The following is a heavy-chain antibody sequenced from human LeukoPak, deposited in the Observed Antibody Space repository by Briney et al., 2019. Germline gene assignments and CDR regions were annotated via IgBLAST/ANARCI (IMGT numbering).Heavy chain of an antibody. Sequence: PGGSLRLSCAASGFTFSNYAMRWVRQAPGKGLEWVSGISGSGGSTYYADSVKGRITISRDNSKNTLYLQMSSLRVEDTAVYHCAKGAGPNNWASIDYWGQGNLVTVSS. CDR2: ISGSGGST. CDR3: AKGAGPNNWASIDY. CDR1: GFTFSNYA. J-gene: IGHJ4*02. D-gene: IGHD1-1*01. V-gene: IGHV3-23*01.